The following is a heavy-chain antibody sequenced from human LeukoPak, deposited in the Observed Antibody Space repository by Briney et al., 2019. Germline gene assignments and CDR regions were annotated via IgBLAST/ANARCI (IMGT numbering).Heavy chain of an antibody. Sequence: GGSVRLSCAASGFTVSTNYMSWVRQAPGKGLEWVGRIKSKTDGGTTDYEAPVKGRFTISRDDSKNTLYLQMNSLKTEDTAVYYCTTDYAPGYWGQGTLASVSS. CDR3: TTDYAPGY. J-gene: IGHJ1*01. D-gene: IGHD4-17*01. V-gene: IGHV3-15*01. CDR1: GFTVSTNY. CDR2: IKSKTDGGTT.